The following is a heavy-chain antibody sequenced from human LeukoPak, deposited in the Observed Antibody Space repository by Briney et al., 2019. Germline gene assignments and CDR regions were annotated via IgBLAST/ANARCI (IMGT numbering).Heavy chain of an antibody. CDR2: ISWDGGST. CDR3: AKGIYYDSSGYLEY. V-gene: IGHV3-43*01. J-gene: IGHJ4*02. Sequence: GGSLRLSCAASGFTFNDYTMHWVRQAPGKGLEWVSLISWDGGSTYYADSVKGRFTISRDNSKNSLYLQMNSLRTEDTALYYCAKGIYYDSSGYLEYWGQGTLVTVSS. CDR1: GFTFNDYT. D-gene: IGHD3-22*01.